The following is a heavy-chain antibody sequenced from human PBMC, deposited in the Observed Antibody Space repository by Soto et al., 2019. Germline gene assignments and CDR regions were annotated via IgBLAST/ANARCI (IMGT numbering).Heavy chain of an antibody. J-gene: IGHJ5*02. V-gene: IGHV1-18*04. CDR1: GYNFTTYG. CDR3: ARESPVLTMRKRSWFDP. Sequence: QAQMVQSGAEMKKPGASVKVSCKASGYNFTTYGISWVRQAPGQGLEWMGWISAYNGDTNYAHKFQGRATMTTRTSTNTGSLELRSLRSDDTAVYFCARESPVLTMRKRSWFDPWGQGTLVTVSS. CDR2: ISAYNGDT.